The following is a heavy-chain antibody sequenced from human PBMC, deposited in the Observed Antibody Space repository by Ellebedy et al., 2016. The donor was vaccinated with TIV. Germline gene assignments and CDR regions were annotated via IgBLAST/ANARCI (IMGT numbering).Heavy chain of an antibody. Sequence: SETLSLXCTVSGGSISSYYWSWIRQPPGKGLEWIGYIYYSGSTNYNPSLKSRVTISVDTSKNQFSLKLSSVTAADTAVYYCASSLPLAAMAYFDYWGQGTLVTVAS. J-gene: IGHJ4*02. CDR2: IYYSGST. CDR3: ASSLPLAAMAYFDY. D-gene: IGHD5-18*01. V-gene: IGHV4-59*01. CDR1: GGSISSYY.